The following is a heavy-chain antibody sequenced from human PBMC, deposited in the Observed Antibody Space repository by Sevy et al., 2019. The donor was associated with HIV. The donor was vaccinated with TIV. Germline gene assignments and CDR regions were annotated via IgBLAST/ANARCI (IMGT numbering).Heavy chain of an antibody. Sequence: GGSLRLSCAASGFTFNNYAMSWVRQAPGKGLEWVSVISYSGASTYYAVSVKGQFTISRDDSKNTLYLQMNSLRAEDTAVYYCAKDRASGSYYAGDLEYWGQGTLVTVSS. CDR3: AKDRASGSYYAGDLEY. V-gene: IGHV3-23*01. D-gene: IGHD1-26*01. CDR2: ISYSGAST. J-gene: IGHJ4*02. CDR1: GFTFNNYA.